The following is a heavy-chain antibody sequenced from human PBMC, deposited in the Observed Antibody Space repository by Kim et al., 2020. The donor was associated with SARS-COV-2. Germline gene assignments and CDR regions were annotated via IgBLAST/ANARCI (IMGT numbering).Heavy chain of an antibody. D-gene: IGHD2-15*01. CDR1: GFTFSSYG. CDR3: ARDSVYSGYDYSGNIVVVGAATPDV. J-gene: IGHJ6*02. V-gene: IGHV3-33*01. CDR2: IWYDGSNK. Sequence: GGSLRLSCAASGFTFSSYGMHWVRQAPGKGLEWVAVIWYDGSNKYYADSVKGRFTISRDNSKNTLYLQMNSLRAEDTAVYYCARDSVYSGYDYSGNIVVVGAATPDVWGQGTTVTVSS.